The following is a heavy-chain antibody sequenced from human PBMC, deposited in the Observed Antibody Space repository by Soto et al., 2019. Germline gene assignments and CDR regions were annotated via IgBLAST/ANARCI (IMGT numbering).Heavy chain of an antibody. J-gene: IGHJ4*02. CDR2: VSVPSGDT. CDR3: ARKCRSGGSWYLEY. V-gene: IGHV1-18*01. CDR1: GYSFSSFG. D-gene: IGHD2-15*01. Sequence: ASVKVSCKASGYSFSSFGISWVRQAPGQGLEWVGWVSVPSGDTSSAQNFQGRVTVTTDTSTSTAYMEVGSLRSEDTAVYYCARKCRSGGSWYLEYWGEGTLVTVSS.